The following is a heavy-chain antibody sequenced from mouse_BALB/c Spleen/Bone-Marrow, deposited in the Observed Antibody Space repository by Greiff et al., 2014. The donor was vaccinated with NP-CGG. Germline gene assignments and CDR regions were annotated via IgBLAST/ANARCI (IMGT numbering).Heavy chain of an antibody. D-gene: IGHD2-2*01. CDR1: GYTFTSYV. J-gene: IGHJ1*01. CDR2: INPYNDGT. Sequence: EVQLQQSGPELVKPGASVKMSCKASGYTFTSYVMHWVKQKPGQGLEWIGYINPYNDGTKYNEKFKGKATLTSDKSSSTAYMELSSQTSEDSAVYYCARSLYGYDWYFDVWGAGTTVTVSS. V-gene: IGHV1-14*01. CDR3: ARSLYGYDWYFDV.